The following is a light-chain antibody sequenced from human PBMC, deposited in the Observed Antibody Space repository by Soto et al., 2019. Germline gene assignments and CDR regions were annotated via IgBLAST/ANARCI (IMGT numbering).Light chain of an antibody. Sequence: EIVMTQSPATLSVSPGERATLSCRASQRVSSNLAWYQQKPGQAPRLLIYGASTRATGIPARFSGSGSGTEFTLTISSLQSEDFAVYYCQQYNNWLYTFGQGTQLEIK. CDR2: GAS. CDR1: QRVSSN. J-gene: IGKJ2*01. V-gene: IGKV3-15*01. CDR3: QQYNNWLYT.